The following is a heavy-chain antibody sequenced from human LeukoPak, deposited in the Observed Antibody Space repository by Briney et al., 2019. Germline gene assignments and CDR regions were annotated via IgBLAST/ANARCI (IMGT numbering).Heavy chain of an antibody. CDR2: INHSGST. D-gene: IGHD6-13*01. V-gene: IGHV4-34*01. CDR1: GGSFSGYY. CDR3: ARESSSWSSYYYYYMDV. J-gene: IGHJ6*03. Sequence: PSETLSLTCAVYGGSFSGYYWSWIRQPPGKGLEWIGGINHSGSTNYNPSLKSRVTISVDTSKNQFSLKLSSVTAADTAVYYCARESSSWSSYYYYYMDVWGKGTTVTVSS.